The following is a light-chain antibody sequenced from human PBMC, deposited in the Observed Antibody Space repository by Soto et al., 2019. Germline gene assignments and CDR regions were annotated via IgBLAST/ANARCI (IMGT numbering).Light chain of an antibody. V-gene: IGLV1-40*01. Sequence: QSVLTQPPPVSGAPGQRITISCTGSSSNIGAGYPVHWYQQLPGTAPKLLIFGNTIRPSGVPDRFSGSRSGLAITGLQAEDEADYYCQSYDSSRSGYVFGTGTKVTVL. CDR1: SSNIGAGYP. CDR3: QSYDSSRSGYV. J-gene: IGLJ1*01. CDR2: GNT.